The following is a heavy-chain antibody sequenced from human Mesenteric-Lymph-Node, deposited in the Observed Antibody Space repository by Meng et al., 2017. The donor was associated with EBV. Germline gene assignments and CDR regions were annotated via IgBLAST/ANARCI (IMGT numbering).Heavy chain of an antibody. D-gene: IGHD1-26*01. Sequence: QVPLQESGPRLVKSSETRSPTCTVSGGSISSGIWWGWVRQSPGKGLQWIGEVYHSGTTSYNPSLQRRVTISVDTSKNQFSLNLSSVTAADTAVYYCARQGPSGRTFDYWGQGTLVTVSS. J-gene: IGHJ4*02. CDR3: ARQGPSGRTFDY. V-gene: IGHV4-4*02. CDR1: GGSISSGIW. CDR2: VYHSGTT.